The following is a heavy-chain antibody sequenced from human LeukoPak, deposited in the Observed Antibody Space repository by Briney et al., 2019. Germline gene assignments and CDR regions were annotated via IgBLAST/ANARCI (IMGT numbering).Heavy chain of an antibody. CDR1: GGSISSGGYS. CDR2: IYHSGST. J-gene: IGHJ4*02. D-gene: IGHD5-24*01. CDR3: ARGRDGYKPDFDY. Sequence: SQTLSLTCAVSGGSISSGGYSWSWIRQPPGKGLEWIGFIYHSGSTYYNPSLKSRATISVDRSKNQFSLKLSSVTAADTAVYYCARGRDGYKPDFDYWGQGTLVTVSS. V-gene: IGHV4-30-2*01.